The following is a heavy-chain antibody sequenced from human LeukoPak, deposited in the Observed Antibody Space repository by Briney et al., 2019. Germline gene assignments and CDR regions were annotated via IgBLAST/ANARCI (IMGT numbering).Heavy chain of an antibody. CDR3: VKGFVHPTYYFDY. CDR1: GFTFSNYA. Sequence: GGSLRLSCAASGFTFSNYAMMWGRQAPGKRLEWVSSITGSGDGTYYADSVRGRFTISRDNSENTLYLQLNSLRAEDTAVYFCVKGFVHPTYYFDYWGQGTLVTVSS. J-gene: IGHJ4*02. V-gene: IGHV3-23*01. CDR2: ITGSGDGT. D-gene: IGHD3-10*01.